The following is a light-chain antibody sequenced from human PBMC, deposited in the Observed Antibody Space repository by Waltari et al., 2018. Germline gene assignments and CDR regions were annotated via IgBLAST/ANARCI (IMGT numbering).Light chain of an antibody. CDR3: AAWDDILTAWV. Sequence: QSGLTQSPSASGTPGQRVTISCSGGASNIGRYNVYWYQQLPGTAPKLLIYRDDRRPSGVPARFSGSKAVTSASLTISGLRSEDAADYYCAAWDDILTAWVFGGGTKLTVL. V-gene: IGLV1-47*01. CDR1: ASNIGRYN. J-gene: IGLJ3*02. CDR2: RDD.